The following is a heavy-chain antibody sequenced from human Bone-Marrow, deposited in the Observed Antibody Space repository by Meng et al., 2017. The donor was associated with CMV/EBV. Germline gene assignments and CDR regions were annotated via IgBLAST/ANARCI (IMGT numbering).Heavy chain of an antibody. Sequence: GESLKISCAASGFTFSSYEMNWVRQAPGKGLEWVSYISSSGSTIYYADSVKGRFTISRDNAKNSLYLQMNSLRAEDTAVYYCAREPLTPMTTVTTNGMDVCGQGTTVTVSS. V-gene: IGHV3-48*03. CDR2: ISSSGSTI. D-gene: IGHD4-11*01. J-gene: IGHJ6*02. CDR3: AREPLTPMTTVTTNGMDV. CDR1: GFTFSSYE.